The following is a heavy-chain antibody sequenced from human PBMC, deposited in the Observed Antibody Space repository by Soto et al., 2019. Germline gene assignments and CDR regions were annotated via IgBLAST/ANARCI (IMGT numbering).Heavy chain of an antibody. Sequence: GDYYWSWXRXXPXKGRERIGYIYYRGSTYYNPSLKSRVTISLDTSKNQFSLNLRSVTAADTAVYYCASMGYHYGSGSYPLDYWGQGTLVTVSS. CDR2: IYYRGST. D-gene: IGHD3-10*01. J-gene: IGHJ4*02. CDR1: GDYY. V-gene: IGHV4-30-4*01. CDR3: ASMGYHYGSGSYPLDY.